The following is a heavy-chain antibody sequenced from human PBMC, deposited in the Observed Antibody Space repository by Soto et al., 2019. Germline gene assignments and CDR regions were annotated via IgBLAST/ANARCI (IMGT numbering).Heavy chain of an antibody. CDR2: INHTGST. CDR3: ARGREIFGAVTPFEY. Sequence: PSETLSLTCAVYGAPFSGYYWTWIRQPPGKGLEWIGEINHTGSTKYNPSLKSRVTISLDTSKNQFSLSLRSVTAADTAVYCCARGREIFGAVTPFEYWGQGTQVIVSS. D-gene: IGHD3-3*01. V-gene: IGHV4-34*01. CDR1: GAPFSGYY. J-gene: IGHJ4*02.